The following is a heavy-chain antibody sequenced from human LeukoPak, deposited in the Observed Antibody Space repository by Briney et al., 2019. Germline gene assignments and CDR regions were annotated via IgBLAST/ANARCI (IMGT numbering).Heavy chain of an antibody. CDR1: GYTFTGYY. CDR3: VKTAAMDV. J-gene: IGHJ6*02. D-gene: IGHD2-21*02. V-gene: IGHV1-2*02. Sequence: ASVKVSCKASGYTFTGYYIHWVRQAPGQGLEWMGWVSPTNGATGYAQKFQGRVTMTRDTSISTAYMELSSLRSDDTAMCYCVKTAAMDVWGQGTTVTVSS. CDR2: VSPTNGAT.